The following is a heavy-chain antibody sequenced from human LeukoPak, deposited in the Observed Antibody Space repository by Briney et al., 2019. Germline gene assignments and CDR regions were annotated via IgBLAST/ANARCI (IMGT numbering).Heavy chain of an antibody. D-gene: IGHD1-1*01. V-gene: IGHV3-11*06. J-gene: IGHJ4*02. CDR2: ISSTRTTYT. CDR1: GFTFSDYY. CDR3: ARVGSSGSVDY. Sequence: GGSLRLSCVASGFTFSDYYMSWIRQAPGRGLEWLSYISSTRTTYTNYVDSVKGRFTISRDNAKNSLYLQMSSLRAEDTAVYYCARVGSSGSVDYWGQGTLVTVSS.